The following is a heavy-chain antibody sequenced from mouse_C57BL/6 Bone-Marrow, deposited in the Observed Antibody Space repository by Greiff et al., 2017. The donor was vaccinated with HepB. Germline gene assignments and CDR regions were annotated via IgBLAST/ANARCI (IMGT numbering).Heavy chain of an antibody. CDR1: GFTFSSYA. J-gene: IGHJ4*01. Sequence: EVKLVESGEGLVKPGGSLKLSCAASGFTFSSYAMSWVRQTPEKRLEWVAYISSGGDYIYFADTVKGRVTISRDNARNTLYLQMSSLKAEDTAMYYCTRRLTGAMDYWGQGTSVTVSS. CDR3: TRRLTGAMDY. V-gene: IGHV5-9-1*02. CDR2: ISSGGDYI. D-gene: IGHD4-1*01.